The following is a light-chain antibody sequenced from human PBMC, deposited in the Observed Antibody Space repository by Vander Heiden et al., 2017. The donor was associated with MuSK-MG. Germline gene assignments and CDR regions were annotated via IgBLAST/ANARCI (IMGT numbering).Light chain of an antibody. V-gene: IGKV1-8*01. CDR2: AAS. CDR1: QGISSY. Sequence: AIRMTQSPSSFSASTGDRVTITCRASQGISSYLAWYQQKPGKAPKLLIYAASTLQRGVPSRFSGSGSGTDFTLTISCLQSEDFATYYCQQYYSYPPSYTFGQGTKLEIK. J-gene: IGKJ2*01. CDR3: QQYYSYPPSYT.